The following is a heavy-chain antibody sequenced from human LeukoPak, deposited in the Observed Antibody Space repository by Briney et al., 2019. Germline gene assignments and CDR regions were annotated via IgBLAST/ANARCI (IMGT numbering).Heavy chain of an antibody. D-gene: IGHD5-24*01. CDR1: GYSFTSYW. CDR2: IYPGDSDT. J-gene: IGHJ4*02. V-gene: IGHV5-51*01. CDR3: ARLGGYNYWVEGFDY. Sequence: GESLKISCKGSGYSFTSYWIGWGRQVPGKGLEWMGIIYPGDSDTRYSPSFQGHVTISADKSISTAYLQWSSLKASDTAMYYCARLGGYNYWVEGFDYWGQGTLVTVSS.